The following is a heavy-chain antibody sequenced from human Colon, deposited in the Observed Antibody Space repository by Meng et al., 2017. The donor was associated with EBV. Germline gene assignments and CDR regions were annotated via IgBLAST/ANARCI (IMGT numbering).Heavy chain of an antibody. CDR3: ARASYGSGSPLGESWFDP. Sequence: QGELPESGPGLVKPSQPLSPTCTVSGGSISSGGYYWSWIRQPPGKGLEWIGYIHSSGSTYYNPSLRSRLTISVDTSKNQFSLKLSSVTAADTAVYYCARASYGSGSPLGESWFDPWGQGTLVTVSS. CDR1: GGSISSGGYY. J-gene: IGHJ5*02. V-gene: IGHV4-31*03. CDR2: IHSSGST. D-gene: IGHD3-10*01.